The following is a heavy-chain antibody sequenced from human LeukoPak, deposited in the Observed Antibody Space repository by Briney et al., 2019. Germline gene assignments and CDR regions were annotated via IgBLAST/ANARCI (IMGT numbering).Heavy chain of an antibody. CDR3: ARRSTGNYNWFDP. D-gene: IGHD1-1*01. J-gene: IGHJ5*02. V-gene: IGHV4-30-2*01. Sequence: SQTLSLTCAVSGASISSGDYSWSWLRQPPGMGLEWIGYIYHGGSTYYNPSLNSRVTISIDTSKNQFSLKLSSVTAADTAVYFCARRSTGNYNWFDPRGRGSLVTVSS. CDR1: GASISSGDYS. CDR2: IYHGGST.